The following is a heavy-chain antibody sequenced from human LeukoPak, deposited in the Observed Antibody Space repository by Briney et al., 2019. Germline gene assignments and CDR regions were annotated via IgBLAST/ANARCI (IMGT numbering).Heavy chain of an antibody. Sequence: SETLSLTCTVSGGSISSYYWSWIRQPPGKGLEWIGYIYYSGSTNYNPSLKSRVTISVDTSKNQFSLKMRSVTAADTAVYYCARVRAVAGTPPDYWGQGTLVTVSS. CDR2: IYYSGST. CDR3: ARVRAVAGTPPDY. J-gene: IGHJ4*02. D-gene: IGHD6-19*01. CDR1: GGSISSYY. V-gene: IGHV4-59*08.